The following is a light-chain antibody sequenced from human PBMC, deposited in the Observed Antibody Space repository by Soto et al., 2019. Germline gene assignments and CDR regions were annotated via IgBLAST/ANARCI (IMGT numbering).Light chain of an antibody. CDR1: QSISAW. CDR2: KAS. J-gene: IGKJ1*01. CDR3: QHYNSYSEA. Sequence: DIPMTPSPSTLSTSLVDRFSINCRASQSISAWLAWYQQKPGKAPRLLIYKASTLKSGVPSRFSGSGSGTEFTLTISSLQPDDFATYYCQHYNSYSEAFGQGTKVDIK. V-gene: IGKV1-5*03.